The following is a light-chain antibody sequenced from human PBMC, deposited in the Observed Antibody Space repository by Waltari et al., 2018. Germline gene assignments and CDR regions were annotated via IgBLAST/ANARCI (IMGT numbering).Light chain of an antibody. CDR2: DVS. CDR1: SSDIGGYNY. Sequence: QSALTQPASVSGSPGQSITISCTGTSSDIGGYNYVSWYQQHPGKAPKLLIYDVSNRPSGVSHRFAGSKAGNTASLSIAGLQTEDEADYYCSSYTSTGARLFGGGTKVTVL. CDR3: SSYTSTGARL. V-gene: IGLV2-14*03. J-gene: IGLJ2*01.